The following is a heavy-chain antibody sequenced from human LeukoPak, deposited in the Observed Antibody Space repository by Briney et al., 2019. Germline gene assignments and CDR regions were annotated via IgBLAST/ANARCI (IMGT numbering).Heavy chain of an antibody. CDR1: GFMVIDYF. V-gene: IGHV3-11*01. J-gene: IGHJ4*02. CDR2: IDRHYDTK. D-gene: IGHD6-13*01. CDR3: ARDSGAAAEDY. Sequence: PGGSLRLSCTASGFMVIDYFMAWIRQSPGKGLQRISYIDRHYDTKHYSDSVKGRFSISRDNGKNSLSLQMNSLTAEDTAVYYCARDSGAAAEDYWGQGTLVTVSS.